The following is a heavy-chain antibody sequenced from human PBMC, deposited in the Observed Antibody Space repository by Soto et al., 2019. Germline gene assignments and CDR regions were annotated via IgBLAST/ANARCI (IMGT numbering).Heavy chain of an antibody. J-gene: IGHJ4*02. CDR1: GFTFSSYA. D-gene: IGHD3-9*01. Sequence: EVQLVESGGGLVQPGGSLRLSCSASGFTFSSYAMHWVRQAPGKGLEYVSAISSNGGSTYYADSVKGRFTISRDNSKNTLYLQMSSLRAEDTAVYYCVRELRLFGWFPSVFDYWGQGTLVTVSS. V-gene: IGHV3-64D*06. CDR2: ISSNGGST. CDR3: VRELRLFGWFPSVFDY.